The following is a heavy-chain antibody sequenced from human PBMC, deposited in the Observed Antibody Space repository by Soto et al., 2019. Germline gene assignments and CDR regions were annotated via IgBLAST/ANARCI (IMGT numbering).Heavy chain of an antibody. CDR2: INHSGST. V-gene: IGHV4-34*01. J-gene: IGHJ4*02. Sequence: SETLSLTCAVYGGSFIGFYWSWIRQPQGKGLEWIGEINHSGSTNYNPSPKSRVTISVDTSKNQFSLKLTSVTAADTAVYYCARDKITGLFDYWGQGTLVTAPQ. CDR3: ARDKITGLFDY. CDR1: GGSFIGFY. D-gene: IGHD2-8*02.